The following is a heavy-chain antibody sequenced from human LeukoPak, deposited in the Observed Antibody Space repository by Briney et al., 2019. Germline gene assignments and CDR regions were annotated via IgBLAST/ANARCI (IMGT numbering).Heavy chain of an antibody. J-gene: IGHJ4*02. Sequence: SETLSLSCTVSGYSISSGYYWGGIRQPPGKGLEWIGSIYHSGSTYYNPSLKSRVTISVDTSKNQFSLELSSVTAADTAVYYCARGLVATFDYWGQGTLVTVSS. CDR3: ARGLVATFDY. D-gene: IGHD2-8*02. CDR1: GYSISSGYY. V-gene: IGHV4-38-2*02. CDR2: IYHSGST.